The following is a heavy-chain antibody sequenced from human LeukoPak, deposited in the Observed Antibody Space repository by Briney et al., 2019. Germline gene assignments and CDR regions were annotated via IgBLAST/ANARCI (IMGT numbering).Heavy chain of an antibody. V-gene: IGHV3-21*01. CDR3: ARDLRGYCSGGSCYEGDAFDI. CDR1: GFTFSSYS. D-gene: IGHD2-15*01. J-gene: IGHJ3*02. CDR2: ISSSSSYI. Sequence: PGGSLRLSCAASGFTFSSYSMNWVRQAPGKGLEWVSSISSSSSYIYYADSVKGRFTISRDNAKNSLYLQMNSLRAEDTAVYYCARDLRGYCSGGSCYEGDAFDIWGQGTMVTVSS.